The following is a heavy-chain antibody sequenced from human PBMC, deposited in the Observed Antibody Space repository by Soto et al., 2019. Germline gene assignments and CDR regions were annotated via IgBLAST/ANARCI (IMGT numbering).Heavy chain of an antibody. CDR3: ARDRDDYGSGNYYNRIDF. CDR1: GGIFSTYA. D-gene: IGHD3-10*01. V-gene: IGHV1-69*01. J-gene: IGHJ4*02. Sequence: QVQLVPSGAEVKKPGSSVKVSCKASGGIFSTYAISWLRRAPGQGLEWLGGIIPILGTPNYAQRFQGRVTITADESTSTAYMELSRLRSEDTAVDYCARDRDDYGSGNYYNRIDFWGQGTLVTVSS. CDR2: IIPILGTP.